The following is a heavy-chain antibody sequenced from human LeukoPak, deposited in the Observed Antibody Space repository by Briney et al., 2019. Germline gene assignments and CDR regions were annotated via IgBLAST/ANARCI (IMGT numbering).Heavy chain of an antibody. CDR2: ITSGGTYT. V-gene: IGHV3-21*06. D-gene: IGHD3-9*01. CDR3: ARGHYDILTASYKWTPDY. J-gene: IGHJ4*02. Sequence: GGSLRLSCAASGFTFSTYNMSWVRQAPGKGLEWVSSITSGGTYTYYADSVKGRFTTSRDNAKNSLSLQLSSLRAEDTAVYYCARGHYDILTASYKWTPDYWGQGILVTVSS. CDR1: GFTFSTYN.